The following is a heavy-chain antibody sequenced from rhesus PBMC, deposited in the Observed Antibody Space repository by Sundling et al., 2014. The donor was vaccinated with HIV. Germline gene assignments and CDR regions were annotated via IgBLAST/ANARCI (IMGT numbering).Heavy chain of an antibody. CDR1: GGSISSSF. V-gene: IGHV4-173*01. D-gene: IGHD6-37*01. Sequence: QLQLQESGPGLVKPSETLSDTCAVSGGSISSSFWSWIRRAPGKGLEWIGSIYGNGGSPEYNPSLKSRVTISKDTSKNQFSLKLTSVTAEDTAVYYCARGRTIAVFDSWGQGVPVTVSS. CDR3: ARGRTIAVFDS. J-gene: IGHJ4*01. CDR2: IYGNGGSP.